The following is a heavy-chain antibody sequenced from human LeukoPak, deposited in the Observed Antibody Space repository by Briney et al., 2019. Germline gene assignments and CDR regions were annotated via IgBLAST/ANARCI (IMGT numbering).Heavy chain of an antibody. J-gene: IGHJ4*02. CDR1: GGSISSSNW. Sequence: SETLSLTCAVSGGSISSSNWWSWVRQPPGQGLEWIGEIYHSGSTNYNPSLKSRVTISVDKSKNQFSLKLSSVTAADTAVYYCARVGYYGSGSYPFDYWGQGTLVTVSS. D-gene: IGHD3-10*01. CDR2: IYHSGST. V-gene: IGHV4-4*02. CDR3: ARVGYYGSGSYPFDY.